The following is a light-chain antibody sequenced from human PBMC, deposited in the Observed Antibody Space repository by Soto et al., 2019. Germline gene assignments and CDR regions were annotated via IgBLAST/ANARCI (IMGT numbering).Light chain of an antibody. J-gene: IGLJ3*02. V-gene: IGLV2-8*01. CDR2: EVS. Sequence: QSALTQPPSASGSPGQSVTISCTGTSSDVGGDNYVSWYQQHPGKAPKLMIYEVSKRPSGVPDRFSGSKSGNTASLTVSGLQAEDEADYYCSSYAGSNIPVFGGGTKLTVL. CDR1: SSDVGGDNY. CDR3: SSYAGSNIPV.